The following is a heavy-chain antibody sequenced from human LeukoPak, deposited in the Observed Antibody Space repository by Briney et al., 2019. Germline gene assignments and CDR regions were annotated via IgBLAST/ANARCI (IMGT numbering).Heavy chain of an antibody. Sequence: GGSLRLSCAASGFTFDDYAMHWVRQAPGKGLEWVSGISWNSGSIGYADSVKGRFTISRDNAKNSLYLQMNSLRAEDTALYYCAKDSSDRGVIISPLDPWGQGTLVTVSS. J-gene: IGHJ5*02. CDR2: ISWNSGSI. CDR1: GFTFDDYA. CDR3: AKDSSDRGVIISPLDP. D-gene: IGHD3-10*01. V-gene: IGHV3-9*01.